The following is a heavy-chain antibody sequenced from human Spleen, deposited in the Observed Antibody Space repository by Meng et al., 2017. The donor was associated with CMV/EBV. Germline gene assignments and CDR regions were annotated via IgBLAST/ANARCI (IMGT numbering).Heavy chain of an antibody. D-gene: IGHD1-1*01. J-gene: IGHJ2*01. Sequence: CTVSCGSVNSNIYYWGWSRQPPGKGLDYIGHIYYTGTTTYNPSLKSRVTISADMSQNQFSLKLSSVTAADTAVYYCARMNAYWYFDVWGRGTLVTVSS. CDR3: ARMNAYWYFDV. V-gene: IGHV4-61*01. CDR2: IYYTGTT. CDR1: CGSVNSNIYY.